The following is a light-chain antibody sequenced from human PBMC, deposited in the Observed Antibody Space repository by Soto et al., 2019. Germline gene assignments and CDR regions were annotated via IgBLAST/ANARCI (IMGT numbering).Light chain of an antibody. J-gene: IGKJ1*01. CDR2: GAS. V-gene: IGKV3-15*01. CDR1: QSVSSSY. Sequence: EIVLTQSPGTLSLSPGERATLSCRASQSVSSSYLAWYQQKPGQAPRLLIYGASTRATGIPARFSGSGSGTEFTLTISSLQSEDFAVYYCQRYNNWPRGTFGQGTKVEFK. CDR3: QRYNNWPRGT.